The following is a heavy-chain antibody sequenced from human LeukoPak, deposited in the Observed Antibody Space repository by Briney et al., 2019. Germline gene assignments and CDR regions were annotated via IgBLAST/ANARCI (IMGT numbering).Heavy chain of an antibody. CDR2: IYYSGST. J-gene: IGHJ4*02. D-gene: IGHD7-27*01. CDR3: ARAGVKYDSPDY. V-gene: IGHV4-31*03. CDR1: GGSISSGGYY. Sequence: SQTLSLTCTVSGGSISSGGYYWSWIRQLPGKGLEWIGYIYYSGSTYYNPSLKSRVTISVDTSKNQFSLKLSSVTAADTAVYYCARAGVKYDSPDYWGQGTLVTVSS.